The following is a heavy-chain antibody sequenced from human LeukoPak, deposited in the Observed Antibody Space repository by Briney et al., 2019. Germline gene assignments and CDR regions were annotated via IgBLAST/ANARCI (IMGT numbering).Heavy chain of an antibody. CDR2: IYSRGST. CDR1: GGSISSGGYY. V-gene: IGHV4-31*03. J-gene: IGHJ3*02. CDR3: ASQDFYLSGSPDAFDI. D-gene: IGHD3-10*01. Sequence: PSETLSLTCTVSGGSISSGGYYWSWLRQHPGKGLEWIGYIYSRGSTYYNPSLKSRVSISVDTSKNQFSLKLSSVTAADTAVYYCASQDFYLSGSPDAFDIWGQGTMVTVSS.